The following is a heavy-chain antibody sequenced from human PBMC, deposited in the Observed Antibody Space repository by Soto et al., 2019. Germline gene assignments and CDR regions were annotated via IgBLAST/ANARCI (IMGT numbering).Heavy chain of an antibody. D-gene: IGHD3-3*01. J-gene: IGHJ4*02. CDR1: GGTFSSYT. CDR3: ARVGGEEWLFFFDY. Sequence: QVQLVQSGAEVKKPGSSVKVSCKASGGTFSSYTISWVRQAPGQGLEWMGRIIPILGIANYAQKFQGRVTITADKSTSTAYMELSSLRSEDTAVYYCARVGGEEWLFFFDYWGQGTLVTVSS. V-gene: IGHV1-69*02. CDR2: IIPILGIA.